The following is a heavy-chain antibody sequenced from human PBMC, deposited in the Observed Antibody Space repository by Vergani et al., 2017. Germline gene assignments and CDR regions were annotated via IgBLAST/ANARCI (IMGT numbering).Heavy chain of an antibody. D-gene: IGHD6-19*01. Sequence: VQLQESGPGLLKSSETLSLTCSVSFDSIRNLYGNWIPQPPGKGLEWIGAIHYSENTNSNPSLKTRVTISVDTSKNQFSLTLTSVTAADTAVYYCASDTHSGQRADRWGQGILVTVTS. J-gene: IGHJ5*02. CDR3: ASDTHSGQRADR. V-gene: IGHV4-59*11. CDR1: FDSIRNLY. CDR2: IHYSENT.